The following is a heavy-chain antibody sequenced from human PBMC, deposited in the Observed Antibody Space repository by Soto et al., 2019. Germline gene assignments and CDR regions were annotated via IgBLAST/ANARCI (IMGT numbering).Heavy chain of an antibody. V-gene: IGHV3-74*01. CDR1: GFTFSSYW. Sequence: GGSLRLSCAASGFTFSSYWMHWVRQVPGKGLVWVSRINSDGRTTNYTDSVKGRFIMSRDNAKSTVYLQMNSLRAEDTAVYYCVRGYSGTYRIDFWGQGALVTVSS. D-gene: IGHD1-26*01. CDR2: INSDGRTT. J-gene: IGHJ4*02. CDR3: VRGYSGTYRIDF.